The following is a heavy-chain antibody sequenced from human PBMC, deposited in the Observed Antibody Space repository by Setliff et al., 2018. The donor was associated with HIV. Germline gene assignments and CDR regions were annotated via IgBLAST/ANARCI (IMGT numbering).Heavy chain of an antibody. CDR1: GFTFSNYN. D-gene: IGHD3-16*01. CDR2: ISSSGSAM. Sequence: QTGGSLRLSCAASGFTFSNYNMNWVRQAPGKGLEWVSYISSSGSAMYYADSVKGRFTISRDNAKNSLSLQMNSLRAEDTAVYYCARDDPLPPGGGYFDYWGQGTLVTVSS. J-gene: IGHJ4*02. V-gene: IGHV3-48*03. CDR3: ARDDPLPPGGGYFDY.